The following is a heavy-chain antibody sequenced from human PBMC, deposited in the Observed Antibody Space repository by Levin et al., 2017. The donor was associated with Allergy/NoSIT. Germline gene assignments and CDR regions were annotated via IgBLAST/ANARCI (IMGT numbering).Heavy chain of an antibody. CDR2: ISYDGSNK. CDR1: GFTFSSYG. V-gene: IGHV3-30*18. CDR3: AKDWGSGWYVN. D-gene: IGHD6-19*01. Sequence: GGSLRLSCAASGFTFSSYGMHWVRQAPGKGLEWVAVISYDGSNKYYADSVKGRFTISRDNSKNTLYLQMNSLRAEDTAVYYCAKDWGSGWYVNWGQGTLVTVSS. J-gene: IGHJ4*02.